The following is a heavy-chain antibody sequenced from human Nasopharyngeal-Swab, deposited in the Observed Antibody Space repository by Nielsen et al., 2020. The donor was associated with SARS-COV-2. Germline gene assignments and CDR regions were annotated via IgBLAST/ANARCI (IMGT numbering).Heavy chain of an antibody. CDR1: GFTFSIYG. J-gene: IGHJ4*02. V-gene: IGHV3-33*01. CDR3: ARAPSPDDSSGGGY. D-gene: IGHD3-22*01. Sequence: GGSLRLSWVASGFTFSIYGMHWVRQAPGKGLEWLASIWYDGSNKYYAGSVKGRFTISRDNSKNTVYLQMNSLRGEDTAVYYCARAPSPDDSSGGGYWGQGTRVTVSS. CDR2: IWYDGSNK.